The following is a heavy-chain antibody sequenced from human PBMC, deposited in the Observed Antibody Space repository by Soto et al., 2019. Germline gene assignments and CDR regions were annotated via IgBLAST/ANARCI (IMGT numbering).Heavy chain of an antibody. V-gene: IGHV1-69*13. CDR3: AVITFGGVIVTKEYYFDY. J-gene: IGHJ4*02. CDR2: IIPIFGTA. Sequence: SVKVSCKASGGTFSSYAISWVRQAPGQGLEWMGGIIPIFGTANYAQKFQGRVTITADESTSTAYMELSSLRSEDTAVYYCAVITFGGVIVTKEYYFDYWGKGTLVTVSS. D-gene: IGHD3-16*02. CDR1: GGTFSSYA.